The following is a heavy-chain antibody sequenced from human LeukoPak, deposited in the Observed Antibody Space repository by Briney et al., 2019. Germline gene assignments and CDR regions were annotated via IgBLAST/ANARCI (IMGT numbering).Heavy chain of an antibody. V-gene: IGHV1-2*02. CDR3: ARDPNWNYVMLTR. D-gene: IGHD1-7*01. J-gene: IGHJ4*02. Sequence: ASVKVSCKASGYTFTSYYMHWVRQAPGQGLEWMGWINPNSGGTNYAQKFQGRVTMTRDTSISTAYMELSRLRSDDTAVYYCARDPNWNYVMLTRWGQGTLVTVSS. CDR1: GYTFTSYY. CDR2: INPNSGGT.